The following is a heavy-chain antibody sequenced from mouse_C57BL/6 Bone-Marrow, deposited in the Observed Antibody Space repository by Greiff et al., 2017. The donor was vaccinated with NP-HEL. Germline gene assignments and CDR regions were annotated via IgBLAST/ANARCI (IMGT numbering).Heavy chain of an antibody. CDR3: ARYYYGSRGWYFDV. CDR1: GYTFTSYW. CDR2: IDPNSGGT. V-gene: IGHV1-72*01. J-gene: IGHJ1*03. Sequence: QVQQQPGADLVKPGASVKLSCKASGYTFTSYWMHWVKQRPGRGLEWIGRIDPNSGGTKFNETFKTKATLTVDKPSSTAYMQLSSLTSEDSAVYYCARYYYGSRGWYFDVWGTGTTVTVSS. D-gene: IGHD1-1*01.